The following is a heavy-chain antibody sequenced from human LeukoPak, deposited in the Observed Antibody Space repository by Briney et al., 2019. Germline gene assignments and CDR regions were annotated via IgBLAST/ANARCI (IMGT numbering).Heavy chain of an antibody. CDR1: GYAFINYA. CDR2: ISTYNGNT. D-gene: IGHD4-17*01. J-gene: IGHJ4*02. CDR3: ARGWVYGDQRGNLDY. Sequence: ASVKASCKASGYAFINYAISWVRQAPGQGLEWMGWISTYNGNTDYAQKFQGRVTMTTDTSTSTAYVELRSLRSDDTAVYYCARGWVYGDQRGNLDYWGQGTLITVSS. V-gene: IGHV1-18*01.